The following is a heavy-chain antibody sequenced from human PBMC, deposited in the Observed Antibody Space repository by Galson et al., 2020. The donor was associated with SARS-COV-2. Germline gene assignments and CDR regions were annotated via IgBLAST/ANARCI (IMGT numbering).Heavy chain of an antibody. Sequence: ASVKVPCKVSGYTLTELSMHWVRQAPGTGLEWMGGFDPEDGETIYAQQFQGRVTMTEDTSTDTAYMELSSLRSEDTAVYYCATGYSSSWYLFWGQGTLVTVSS. D-gene: IGHD6-13*01. CDR1: GYTLTELS. V-gene: IGHV1-24*01. CDR2: FDPEDGET. J-gene: IGHJ4*02. CDR3: ATGYSSSWYLF.